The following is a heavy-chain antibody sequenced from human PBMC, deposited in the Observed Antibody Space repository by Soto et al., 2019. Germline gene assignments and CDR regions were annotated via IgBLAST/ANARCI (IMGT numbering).Heavy chain of an antibody. J-gene: IGHJ1*01. CDR1: GFTVSSNY. CDR2: IYSGGST. Sequence: EVQLVESGGGLIQPGGSLRLSCAASGFTVSSNYMSWVRQAPGKGLEWVSVIYSGGSTYYADSVKGRFTISRDNSKNTLSHQMTSLRAEDTAVYYCARDRVESGYPEYFQHWGQGTLVTVSS. CDR3: ARDRVESGYPEYFQH. D-gene: IGHD3-22*01. V-gene: IGHV3-53*01.